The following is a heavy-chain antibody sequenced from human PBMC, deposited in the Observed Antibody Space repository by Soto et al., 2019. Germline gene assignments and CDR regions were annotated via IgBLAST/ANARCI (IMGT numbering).Heavy chain of an antibody. CDR3: TKDFGYDSTA. V-gene: IGHV3-48*02. CDR1: GFTFSSYS. Sequence: GGSLKLSCAASGFTFSSYSMNWVRQAPGKGLEWVSYISSSSSTIYYADSVKGRFTISRDNAKNSLHLQMNSLRDEDTALYYCTKDFGYDSTAWGLGTMVIVAS. J-gene: IGHJ1*01. D-gene: IGHD3-22*01. CDR2: ISSSSSTI.